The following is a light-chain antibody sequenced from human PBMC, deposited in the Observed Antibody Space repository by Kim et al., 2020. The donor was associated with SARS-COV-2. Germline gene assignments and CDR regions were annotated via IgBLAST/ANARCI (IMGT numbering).Light chain of an antibody. Sequence: AIQMTQSPSSLSASVGDRITITCRASQGIRNDLGWYQQKPGQAPKLLIYAASSLQSGVPSRFSGSGSGTDFTLTISSLQPEDFATYYCLQDYNFPRTFGQGTKVEIK. CDR3: LQDYNFPRT. V-gene: IGKV1-6*01. CDR2: AAS. J-gene: IGKJ1*01. CDR1: QGIRND.